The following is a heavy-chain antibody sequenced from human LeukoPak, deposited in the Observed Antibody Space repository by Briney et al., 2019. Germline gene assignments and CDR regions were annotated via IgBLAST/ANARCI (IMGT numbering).Heavy chain of an antibody. CDR1: GYTFISNY. V-gene: IGHV1-46*01. CDR2: INPSGGSP. Sequence: ASVKLSCKAYGYTFISNYLNWVRQAPGQGLEWVGIINPSGGSPSYAQKFQGRVTMTRDMSTSTVYMTLSSLKSEDTAVYYCARGGQVAPQPGNWFDPWGQGTLVTVSS. J-gene: IGHJ5*02. CDR3: ARGGQVAPQPGNWFDP. D-gene: IGHD2-2*01.